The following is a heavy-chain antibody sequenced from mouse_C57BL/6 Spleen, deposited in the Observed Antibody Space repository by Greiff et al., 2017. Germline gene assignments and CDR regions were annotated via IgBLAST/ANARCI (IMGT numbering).Heavy chain of an antibody. Sequence: EVQGVESGGGLVKPGGSLKLSCAASGFTFSSYTMSWVRQTPEKRLEWVATISGGGGNTYYPDSVKGRFTISRDNAKNTLYLQMSSLRSEDTALYYCARDGNHAWFAYWGQGTLVTVSA. CDR2: ISGGGGNT. D-gene: IGHD2-1*01. CDR3: ARDGNHAWFAY. V-gene: IGHV5-9*01. CDR1: GFTFSSYT. J-gene: IGHJ3*01.